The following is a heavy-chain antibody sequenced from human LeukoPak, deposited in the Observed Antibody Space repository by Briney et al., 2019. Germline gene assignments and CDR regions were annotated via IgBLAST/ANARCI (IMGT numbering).Heavy chain of an antibody. J-gene: IGHJ2*01. Sequence: GGSLRLSCAASGLTFSSYAMHWVRQAPGKGLEWVAVISYAGSNKFYADSVKGRFTISRDNSKDTLYLQMSSLRDEDTAVYYCAKNNDYGGSYWYFDLWGRGTLVTVSS. CDR1: GLTFSSYA. CDR3: AKNNDYGGSYWYFDL. V-gene: IGHV3-30*04. CDR2: ISYAGSNK. D-gene: IGHD4-23*01.